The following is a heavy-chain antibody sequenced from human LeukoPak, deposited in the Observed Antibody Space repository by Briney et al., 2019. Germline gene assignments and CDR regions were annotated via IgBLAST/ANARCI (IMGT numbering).Heavy chain of an antibody. Sequence: SETLSLTCTVSGGSIRSYYWSWIRQPPGKGLEWFGHIYYSGSTYYNPPPKSRVTISVDTTKHQFSLKLSSVAAAETAVYYCARDATPLDSSGYYSYWGQGTLVTVSS. V-gene: IGHV4-59*12. D-gene: IGHD3-22*01. CDR1: GGSIRSYY. CDR3: ARDATPLDSSGYYSY. CDR2: IYYSGST. J-gene: IGHJ4*02.